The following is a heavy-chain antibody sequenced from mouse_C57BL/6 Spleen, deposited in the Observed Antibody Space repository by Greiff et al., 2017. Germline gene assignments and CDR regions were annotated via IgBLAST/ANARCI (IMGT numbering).Heavy chain of an antibody. CDR3: AKPYGSYEDDYAMDY. CDR2: ISSGSSTI. CDR1: GFTFGDYG. V-gene: IGHV5-17*01. J-gene: IGHJ4*01. D-gene: IGHD2-1*01. Sequence: EVMLVESGGGLVKPGGSLKLSCAASGFTFGDYGMHWVRQAPEKGLEWVAYISSGSSTIYYADTVKGRFTISRDNAKNTLFLQMTSLRSEDTAMYYCAKPYGSYEDDYAMDYWGQGTSVTVSS.